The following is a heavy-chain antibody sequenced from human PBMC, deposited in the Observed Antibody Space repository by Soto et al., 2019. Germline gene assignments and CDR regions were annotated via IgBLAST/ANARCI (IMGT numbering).Heavy chain of an antibody. J-gene: IGHJ6*03. V-gene: IGHV3-66*01. D-gene: IGHD2-15*01. CDR2: IYSGGST. CDR3: GRDTFQQGYCSGGSCPRRGYYYYYYMDV. Sequence: PGGSLRLSCAASGFTVSSNYMSWVRQAPGKGLEWVSVIYSGGSTYYADSVKGRFTISRDNSKNALYLQMNSLRAEDTAVYYCGRDTFQQGYCSGGSCPRRGYYYYYYMDVWGKGTTVTVSS. CDR1: GFTVSSNY.